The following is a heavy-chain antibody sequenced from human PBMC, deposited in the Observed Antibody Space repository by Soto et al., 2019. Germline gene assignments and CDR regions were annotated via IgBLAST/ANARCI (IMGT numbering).Heavy chain of an antibody. CDR2: VSYEGSNK. J-gene: IGHJ5*02. V-gene: IGHV3-30*18. Sequence: GGSLRLSCAASGFNFSNYAMHWVRQAPGKGLEWLAIVSYEGSNKYSADSVKGRFTISRDNAKNALYLQMNSLRPEDTAVYYCAKGRVSSSWYWFDPWGQGTLVTVSS. CDR1: GFNFSNYA. CDR3: AKGRVSSSWYWFDP. D-gene: IGHD6-13*01.